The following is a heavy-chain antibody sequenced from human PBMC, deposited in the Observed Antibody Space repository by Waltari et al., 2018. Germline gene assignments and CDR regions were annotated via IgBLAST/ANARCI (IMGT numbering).Heavy chain of an antibody. D-gene: IGHD1-26*01. Sequence: EGQLVESGGGWVKPGGSLRPSCAASGFTFSSYWMTWVRQAPGKGLGGVANIKQDGSEKYYVDAVKGRFTISRDNAKNSLYLQMNSLRAEDTAVYYCARDGKAAFDIWGQGTMVTVSS. V-gene: IGHV3-7*04. CDR1: GFTFSSYW. CDR2: IKQDGSEK. CDR3: ARDGKAAFDI. J-gene: IGHJ3*02.